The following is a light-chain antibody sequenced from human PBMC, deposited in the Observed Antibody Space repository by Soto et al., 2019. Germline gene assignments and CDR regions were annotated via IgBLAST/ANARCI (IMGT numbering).Light chain of an antibody. Sequence: EIVMTQSPATLSVSPGETATLSCRASQSVSYNLAWYQQKPGQGPRLLIYGAFTRATGIPARFTGSGPRTEFTLTLSSLQSEDFAVYYCQQYKNWPPLTFGGGTKVEIK. CDR2: GAF. V-gene: IGKV3-15*01. CDR3: QQYKNWPPLT. J-gene: IGKJ4*01. CDR1: QSVSYN.